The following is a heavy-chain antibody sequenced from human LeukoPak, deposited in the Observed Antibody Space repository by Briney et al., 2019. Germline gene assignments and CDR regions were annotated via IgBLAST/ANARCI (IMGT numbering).Heavy chain of an antibody. CDR2: IYYSGST. CDR1: GGSISSYY. V-gene: IGHV4-59*01. D-gene: IGHD2-2*01. Sequence: SETLSLTCTVSGGSISSYYWSWIRQPPGKGLEWIGYIYYSGSTNYNPSLKSRVTISVDTSKNQFSLKLSSVTAADTAVYYCAREGSTSPMYMDVWGKGTTVTLSS. J-gene: IGHJ6*03. CDR3: AREGSTSPMYMDV.